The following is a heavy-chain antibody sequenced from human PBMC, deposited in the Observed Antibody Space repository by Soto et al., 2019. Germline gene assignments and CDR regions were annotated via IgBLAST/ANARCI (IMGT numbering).Heavy chain of an antibody. V-gene: IGHV1-58*01. Sequence: GASVKVSCKASGFTFTSSSVQWARQARGQGLEWIGWITVGTGNTNYAQKFQERISITRDMSTSTAHMELSNLRSDDTAVYYCAAGDSSGYYGGWGQGTQVTVSS. CDR3: AAGDSSGYYGG. J-gene: IGHJ4*02. CDR1: GFTFTSSS. D-gene: IGHD3-22*01. CDR2: ITVGTGNT.